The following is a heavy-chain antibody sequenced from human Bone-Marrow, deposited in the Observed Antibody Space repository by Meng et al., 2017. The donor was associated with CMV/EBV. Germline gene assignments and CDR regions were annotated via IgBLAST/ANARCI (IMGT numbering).Heavy chain of an antibody. V-gene: IGHV3-30*02. CDR2: IRYGGSNK. CDR1: GFTFSSYG. Sequence: GESLKISCAASGFTFSSYGMHWVRQAPGKGLEWVAFIRYGGSNKYYADSVKGRFTISRDNSKNTLYLQMNSLRAEDTAVYYCAKGATLTTVTTYYYYGMDVWGQGTTVAVSS. J-gene: IGHJ6*02. D-gene: IGHD4-11*01. CDR3: AKGATLTTVTTYYYYGMDV.